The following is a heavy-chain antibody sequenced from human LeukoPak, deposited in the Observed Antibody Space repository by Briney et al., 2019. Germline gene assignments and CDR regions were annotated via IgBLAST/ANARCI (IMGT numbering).Heavy chain of an antibody. CDR1: GFTFSNYA. D-gene: IGHD3-16*01. CDR3: AKEGGSGAYYDYVWGSYPNWFDL. V-gene: IGHV3-23*01. Sequence: PGGSLRLSCAASGFTFSNYAMSWVRQAPGKGLEWVSAISGSGGSTYYADSVKGRFTISRDNSKNTLYLQMNSLRAEDTAVYYCAKEGGSGAYYDYVWGSYPNWFDLWGQGTLVTVSS. CDR2: ISGSGGST. J-gene: IGHJ5*02.